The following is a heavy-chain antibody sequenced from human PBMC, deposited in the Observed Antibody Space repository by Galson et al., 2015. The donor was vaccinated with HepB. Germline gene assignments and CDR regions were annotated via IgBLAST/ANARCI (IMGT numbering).Heavy chain of an antibody. J-gene: IGHJ5*02. CDR1: GFTFDNHA. Sequence: SLRLSCAASGFTFDNHAMTWVRQAPGKGLEWVSDISGSGSYTYYADSVKGRFTISRDNAKNSLYLQMNSLRAEDTAVYYCVRVSWAAAGHLVFDPWGQGTLVTVSS. CDR3: VRVSWAAAGHLVFDP. D-gene: IGHD6-13*01. V-gene: IGHV3-21*01. CDR2: ISGSGSYT.